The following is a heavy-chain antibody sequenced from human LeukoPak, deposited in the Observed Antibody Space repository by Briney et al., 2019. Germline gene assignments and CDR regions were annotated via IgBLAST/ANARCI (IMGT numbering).Heavy chain of an antibody. CDR2: INPNSGGT. CDR3: ARDRARMAAAGMIGY. CDR1: GYTFTGYY. V-gene: IGHV1-2*02. D-gene: IGHD6-13*01. J-gene: IGHJ4*02. Sequence: ASVKVSCKASGYTFTGYYMHWVRQAPGQGLEWMGWINPNSGGTNYAQKFQGRVTMTRDTSISTAYMELSRLRSDDTAVYYCARDRARMAAAGMIGYWGQGTLVTVSS.